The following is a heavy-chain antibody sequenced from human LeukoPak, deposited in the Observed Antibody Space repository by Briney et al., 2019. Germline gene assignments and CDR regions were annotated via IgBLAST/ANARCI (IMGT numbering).Heavy chain of an antibody. CDR2: FYYSGST. CDR1: GGSFSTYY. V-gene: IGHV4-59*01. D-gene: IGHD1-26*01. J-gene: IGHJ4*02. Sequence: PSETLSLTCTVTGGSFSTYYWSWIRQPPGKGLEWIGHFYYSGSTTYNPSLKSRVTFSVDTSRNQFSLKLTSVTAADTALYYCARGQGGNYYLNYFDYWGQGALVTVSS. CDR3: ARGQGGNYYLNYFDY.